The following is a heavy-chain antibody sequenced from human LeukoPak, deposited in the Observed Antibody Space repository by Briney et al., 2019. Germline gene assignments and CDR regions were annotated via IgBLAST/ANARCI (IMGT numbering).Heavy chain of an antibody. V-gene: IGHV4-39*01. CDR2: IYYSGST. D-gene: IGHD4-17*01. Sequence: SETLSLTCTVSGGSISSSTYYWSWIRQPPGKGLEWIGSIYYSGSTYNNPSLKSRVTIFVDTSKNQFSLKLSSVTATDTAVYYCARTYGDYDDAFDVWGQGTMVIVSS. J-gene: IGHJ3*01. CDR3: ARTYGDYDDAFDV. CDR1: GGSISSSTYY.